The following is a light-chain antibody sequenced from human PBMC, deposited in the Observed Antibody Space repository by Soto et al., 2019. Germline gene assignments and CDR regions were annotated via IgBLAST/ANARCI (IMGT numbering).Light chain of an antibody. J-gene: IGKJ5*01. CDR1: QDISNY. CDR2: DAS. V-gene: IGKV1-33*01. Sequence: DIQMTQSPSYLSASVGDRVTITCQASQDISNYLNWYQQKPGKAPKLLIYDASNLETGVPSRFSGSGSGTDFTLTISSLEPEDFAVYYCQQYGSSPPSITVGQGTRLEIK. CDR3: QQYGSSPPSIT.